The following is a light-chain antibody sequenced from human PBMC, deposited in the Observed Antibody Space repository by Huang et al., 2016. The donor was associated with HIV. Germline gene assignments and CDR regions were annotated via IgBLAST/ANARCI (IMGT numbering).Light chain of an antibody. CDR1: QDISNY. J-gene: IGKJ1*01. V-gene: IGKV1-33*01. CDR3: QQYDDLPRT. Sequence: DIQMTQSPSSLSPSVGDRVTITCQASQDISNYLNWYQQKPGKAPKLLIYDASNLETGVPSRFSGSGSGTYFTFTINSLQPEDIGTYYCQQYDDLPRTFGQGTKVDIK. CDR2: DAS.